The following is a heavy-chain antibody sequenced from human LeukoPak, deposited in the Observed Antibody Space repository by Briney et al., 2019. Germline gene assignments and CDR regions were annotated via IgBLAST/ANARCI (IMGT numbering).Heavy chain of an antibody. J-gene: IGHJ3*02. Sequence: SETLSLTCTVSGGSLSSYYFSWIRQSPGKGLEWNAYINYSVSASYNPSLKGRVTMSVDTSKPFSLSLSSVTAADTAVYYCARHNYDDYVFDIWGQGTKVTVSS. CDR2: INYSVSA. CDR3: ARHNYDDYVFDI. V-gene: IGHV4-59*08. CDR1: GGSLSSYY. D-gene: IGHD4-17*01.